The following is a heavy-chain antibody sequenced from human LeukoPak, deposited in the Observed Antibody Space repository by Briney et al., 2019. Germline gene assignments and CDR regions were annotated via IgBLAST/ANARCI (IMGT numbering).Heavy chain of an antibody. CDR1: GFTFSSYG. Sequence: GRSLRLSCAASGFTFSSYGMHWVRQAPGKGLEWVAVIWYDASNKYYADSVKGRFTISRDNSKNTLFLQMNSLRDDDTAVYYCVRGVGVSRFNYFDPWGQGTLVIVSS. CDR2: IWYDASNK. CDR3: VRGVGVSRFNYFDP. V-gene: IGHV3-33*01. D-gene: IGHD6-13*01. J-gene: IGHJ5*02.